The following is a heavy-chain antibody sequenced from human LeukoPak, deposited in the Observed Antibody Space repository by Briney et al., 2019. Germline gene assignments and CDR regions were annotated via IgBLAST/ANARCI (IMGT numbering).Heavy chain of an antibody. V-gene: IGHV4-59*01. CDR1: GGSISSYY. D-gene: IGHD6-19*01. CDR3: ARARIAVAGILYYYYGMDV. J-gene: IGHJ6*02. CDR2: IYYSGST. Sequence: PSETLSLTCTVSGGSISSYYWSWIRQPPGKGLEWIGYIYYSGSTNYNPSLKSRVTISVDTSKNQFSLKLSSVTAADTAAYYCARARIAVAGILYYYYGMDVWGQGTTVTVSS.